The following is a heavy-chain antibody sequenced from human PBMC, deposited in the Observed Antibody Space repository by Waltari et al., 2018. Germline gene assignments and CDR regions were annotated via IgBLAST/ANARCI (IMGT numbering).Heavy chain of an antibody. J-gene: IGHJ6*03. CDR1: GFTFSSYW. D-gene: IGHD6-13*01. Sequence: EVQLVESGGGLVQPGGSLRLSCAASGFTFSSYWMSWVRQAPGKGLEWVANIKQDGSEKYYVDSVKGRFTISRDNAKNSLYLQMNSLRAEDTAVYYCARGVGDQQQLGYYYYYMDVWGKGTTVTISS. CDR2: IKQDGSEK. V-gene: IGHV3-7*03. CDR3: ARGVGDQQQLGYYYYYMDV.